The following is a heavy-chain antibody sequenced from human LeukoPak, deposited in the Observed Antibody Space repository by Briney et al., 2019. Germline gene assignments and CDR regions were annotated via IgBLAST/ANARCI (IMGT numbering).Heavy chain of an antibody. V-gene: IGHV3-30*18. CDR1: GFTFSSYG. CDR3: VKSAGKDGYRDVFDI. D-gene: IGHD5-24*01. Sequence: GGSLRLSCAASGFTFSSYGMHWVRQAPGKGLEWVAVISYDGSNKYYADSVKGRFTISRDIFKNTLYLQMNSLRAEDTAVYHCVKSAGKDGYRDVFDIWGQGTVVTVSS. CDR2: ISYDGSNK. J-gene: IGHJ3*02.